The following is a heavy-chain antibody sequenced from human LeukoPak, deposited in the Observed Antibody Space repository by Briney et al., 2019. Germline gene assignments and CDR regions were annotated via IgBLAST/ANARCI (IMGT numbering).Heavy chain of an antibody. Sequence: PSETLSLTCTVSGASISSSSYYWGWIRQAPGKGLEWVSYISSSGSTIYYADSVKGRFTISRDNAKNSLYLQMNSLRAEDTAVYYCASGVRGIYRDYWGQGTLVTVSS. CDR3: ASGVRGIYRDY. CDR2: ISSSGSTI. D-gene: IGHD3-10*01. CDR1: GASISSSSYY. V-gene: IGHV3-11*04. J-gene: IGHJ4*02.